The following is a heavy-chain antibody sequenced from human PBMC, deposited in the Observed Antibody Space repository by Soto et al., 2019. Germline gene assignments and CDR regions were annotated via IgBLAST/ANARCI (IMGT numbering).Heavy chain of an antibody. CDR2: ISSTYGT. V-gene: IGHV3-23*01. CDR1: GFTFSSYA. J-gene: IGHJ4*02. Sequence: EVQLLDSGGGLIQPGGSLRLSCAASGFTFSSYAMGWFRQAPGKGLEWVSSISSTYGTHYADSVRGRFTISTDNSKSTLYLQMNSLRAEDTALYYCAKAYSTGWSEGYFDYWGQGTLVTVSS. D-gene: IGHD6-19*01. CDR3: AKAYSTGWSEGYFDY.